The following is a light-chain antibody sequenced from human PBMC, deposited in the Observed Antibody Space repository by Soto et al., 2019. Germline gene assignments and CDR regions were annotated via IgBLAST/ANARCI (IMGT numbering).Light chain of an antibody. J-gene: IGLJ2*01. Sequence: QSALTQPASVSGSPGQSITISCTGTSSDVGSYNLVSWYQQHPGKAPKLMIYGGSKRPSGVSNRFSGSKSGNTASLTISGLQAEDEADYYCCSYAGSSTSTYVVFGGGTKLTVL. CDR3: CSYAGSSTSTYVV. CDR2: GGS. CDR1: SSDVGSYNL. V-gene: IGLV2-23*01.